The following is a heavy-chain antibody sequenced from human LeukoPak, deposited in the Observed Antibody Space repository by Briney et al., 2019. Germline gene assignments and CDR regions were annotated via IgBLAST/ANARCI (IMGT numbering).Heavy chain of an antibody. V-gene: IGHV3-74*01. CDR2: IDDGGIST. CDR1: GFTFSSHW. CDR3: ARVLGVTTGYNAIDV. J-gene: IGHJ3*01. D-gene: IGHD3-9*01. Sequence: GGSLRLSCAASGFTFSSHWMNWLRQAPGKGLVWVSLIDDGGISTVYADSVKGRFAISRDNARNTLDLQMTSLRVEDTAVYYCARVLGVTTGYNAIDVWGQGTMVTVSS.